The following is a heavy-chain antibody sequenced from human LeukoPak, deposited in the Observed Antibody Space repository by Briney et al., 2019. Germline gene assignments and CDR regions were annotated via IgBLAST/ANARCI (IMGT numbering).Heavy chain of an antibody. J-gene: IGHJ6*04. CDR1: GHSISTRYY. D-gene: IGHD3-10*01. CDR2: MTHNRGT. CDR3: ASYYASGVSAYNYYGMDV. Sequence: PSQTLSLTCAVSGHSISTRYYWGWIRQPPGKGLEWIGSMTHNRGTYYNPSLKSRVTLSMDTSKNQISLRLTSVTAADTAVYYCASYYASGVSAYNYYGMDVWGKGTTVTVSS. V-gene: IGHV4-38-2*01.